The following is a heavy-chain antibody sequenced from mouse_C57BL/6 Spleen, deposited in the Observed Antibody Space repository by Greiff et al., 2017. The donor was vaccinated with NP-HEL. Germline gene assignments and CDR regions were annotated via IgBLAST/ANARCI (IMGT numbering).Heavy chain of an antibody. D-gene: IGHD2-5*01. J-gene: IGHJ3*01. CDR2: IRNKANNHAT. CDR1: GFTFSDAW. V-gene: IGHV6-6*01. CDR3: TTPPLYYSNYEAWFAY. Sequence: EVQLQESGGGLVQPGGSMKLSCAASGFTFSDAWMDWVRQSPEKGLEWVAEIRNKANNHATYYAESVKGRFTISRDDSKSSVYLQMNSLRAEDTGIYYCTTPPLYYSNYEAWFAYWGQGTLVTVSA.